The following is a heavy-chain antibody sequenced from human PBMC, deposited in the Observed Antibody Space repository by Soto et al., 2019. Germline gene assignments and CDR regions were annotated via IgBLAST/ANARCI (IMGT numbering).Heavy chain of an antibody. CDR3: ARNKGRHSGRTTYYYYGMDV. Sequence: ASVKVSCKASGYTFTSYGISWVRQAPGQGLEWMGWISAYNGNTNYAQKLQGRVTMTTDTSTSTAYMELRSLRSDDTAVYYCARNKGRHSGRTTYYYYGMDVWGQGTTVTVSS. CDR2: ISAYNGNT. CDR1: GYTFTSYG. V-gene: IGHV1-18*01. D-gene: IGHD6-19*01. J-gene: IGHJ6*02.